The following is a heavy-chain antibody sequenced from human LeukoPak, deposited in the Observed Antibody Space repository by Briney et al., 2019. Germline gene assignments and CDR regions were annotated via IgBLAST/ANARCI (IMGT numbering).Heavy chain of an antibody. D-gene: IGHD3-22*01. CDR2: VYYTGIT. Sequence: PSETLSLTCTVAGGSISTSTYNWGWIRQPPGKGLEWIGRVYYTGITYYNPSVESRVTISVDTSKNHFSLELNSVTAADTGVYFCARQVRSPVVMFMDVWGKGHTVIVSS. CDR3: ARQVRSPVVMFMDV. J-gene: IGHJ6*03. CDR1: GGSISTSTYN. V-gene: IGHV4-39*01.